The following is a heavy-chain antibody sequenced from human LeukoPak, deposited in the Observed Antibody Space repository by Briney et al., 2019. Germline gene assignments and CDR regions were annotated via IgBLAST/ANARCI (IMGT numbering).Heavy chain of an antibody. D-gene: IGHD4-17*01. CDR3: AKDPLRRDDYGDYNWFDP. J-gene: IGHJ5*02. CDR1: GFIFSAYG. Sequence: GGSLRLSCAGTGFIFSAYGMHWVRQAPGKGLEWVSAISGSGGSTYYADSVKGRFTISRDNSKNTLYLQMNSLRAEDTAVYYCAKDPLRRDDYGDYNWFDPWGQVTLVTVSS. CDR2: ISGSGGST. V-gene: IGHV3-23*01.